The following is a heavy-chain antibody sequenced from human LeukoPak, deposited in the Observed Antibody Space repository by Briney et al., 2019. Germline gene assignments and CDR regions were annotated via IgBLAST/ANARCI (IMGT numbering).Heavy chain of an antibody. CDR1: GGSISSNY. CDR3: AREMYYYDSSGYKNAFDI. D-gene: IGHD3-22*01. J-gene: IGHJ3*02. CDR2: INYSGST. Sequence: SETLSLTCIVSGGSISSNYWSWIRQPPGNRLEWIGYINYSGSTNYNPSLKSRVTISVDTSKKQFSLKLRSVTAADTAVYYCAREMYYYDSSGYKNAFDIWGQGTMVTVSS. V-gene: IGHV4-59*12.